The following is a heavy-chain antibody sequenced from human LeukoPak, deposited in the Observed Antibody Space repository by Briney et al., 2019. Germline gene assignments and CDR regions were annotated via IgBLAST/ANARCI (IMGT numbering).Heavy chain of an antibody. D-gene: IGHD2-15*01. CDR1: AGSISNYY. Sequence: SETLSLTCTVSAGSISNYYWSWIRQPPGKGLERIGYIYYSGSTNYNPSLKSRVTISIDTSKNQFSLKLSSVTAVDTAVYYCATWRYCSGGSCYGNYYMDVWGKGTTVTVSS. V-gene: IGHV4-59*01. CDR2: IYYSGST. CDR3: ATWRYCSGGSCYGNYYMDV. J-gene: IGHJ6*03.